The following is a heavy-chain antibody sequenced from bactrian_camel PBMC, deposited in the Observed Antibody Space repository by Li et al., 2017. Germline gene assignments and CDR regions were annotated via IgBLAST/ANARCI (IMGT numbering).Heavy chain of an antibody. Sequence: VQLVESGGGSVQPGGSLRLSCTAEGVDGSVYYMAWFRQAPGKEREGVTCIAADGARFYADSVKGRFTTSQDKAKNTVYLQMDSLKPEDTAMYICSGDCEYLGYGGDLIGGLYWGQGTQVTVS. J-gene: IGHJ4*01. CDR2: IAADGAR. CDR3: SGDCEYLGYGGDLIGGLY. D-gene: IGHD2*01. V-gene: IGHV3S10*01. CDR1: GVDGSVYY.